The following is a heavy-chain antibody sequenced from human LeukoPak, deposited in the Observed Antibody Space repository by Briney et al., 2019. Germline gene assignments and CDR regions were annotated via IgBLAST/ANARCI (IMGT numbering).Heavy chain of an antibody. V-gene: IGHV3-30*02. CDR1: GFTFSSYG. CDR3: ARDRSSSWGFDY. CDR2: IRYDGSNK. D-gene: IGHD6-13*01. Sequence: GGSLRLSCAASGFTFSSYGMHWVRQAPGKGLEWVAFIRYDGSNKYYADSVKGRFTISRDNSKNTLYLQMNSLRAEDTAVYYCARDRSSSWGFDYWGQGTLVTVSS. J-gene: IGHJ4*02.